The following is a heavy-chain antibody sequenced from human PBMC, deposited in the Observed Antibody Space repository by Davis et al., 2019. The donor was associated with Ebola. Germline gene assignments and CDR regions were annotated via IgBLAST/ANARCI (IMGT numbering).Heavy chain of an antibody. CDR1: GYTFTGYY. CDR3: ARVEGFWSGYYLNY. V-gene: IGHV1-2*02. J-gene: IGHJ4*02. D-gene: IGHD3-3*01. CDR2: INPDSGGT. Sequence: ASVKVSCKASGYTFTGYYIHWVRQAPGQGLKWMGWINPDSGGTNYAQQFQGRVTMTRDTSVSTAYMELSRLRSDDTAVYYCARVEGFWSGYYLNYWGQGTLVTVSS.